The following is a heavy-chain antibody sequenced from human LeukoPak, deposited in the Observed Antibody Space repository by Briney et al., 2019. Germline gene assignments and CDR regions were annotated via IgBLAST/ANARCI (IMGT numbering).Heavy chain of an antibody. CDR3: VKAPLRGYYFWSGLSSFDC. CDR1: GFTFSSYP. D-gene: IGHD3-3*01. V-gene: IGHV3-23*01. Sequence: GSLRLSCAASGFTFSSYPMTWVRQAPGEGLEWVSTISVSGDTSFYADSVKGRFTVSRDSSRNTLYLQMNSLTAEDTTVYYCVKAPLRGYYFWSGLSSFDCWGQGTLVTVSS. J-gene: IGHJ4*02. CDR2: ISVSGDTS.